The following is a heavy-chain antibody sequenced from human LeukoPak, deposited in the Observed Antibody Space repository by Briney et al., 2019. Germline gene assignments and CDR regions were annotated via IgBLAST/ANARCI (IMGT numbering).Heavy chain of an antibody. V-gene: IGHV3-23*01. CDR2: ISGSGGST. Sequence: GGTLRLSCAASGFTFRSYAMSWVRQAPGKGLEWVSAISGSGGSTYYADSVKGRFTISRDNSKNTLYLQMNSLRAEDTAVYYCAKEPHYYGSGSTVDYWGQGSLVTVSS. CDR1: GFTFRSYA. D-gene: IGHD3-10*01. CDR3: AKEPHYYGSGSTVDY. J-gene: IGHJ4*02.